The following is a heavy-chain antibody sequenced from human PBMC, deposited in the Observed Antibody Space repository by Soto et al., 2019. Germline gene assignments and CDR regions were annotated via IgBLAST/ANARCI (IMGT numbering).Heavy chain of an antibody. CDR1: GFTFSDYG. CDR3: AKDRPVIGRSGSLSS. D-gene: IGHD1-26*01. V-gene: IGHV3-30*18. CDR2: ISHDGSNK. J-gene: IGHJ5*02. Sequence: WGSLRLSCAASGFTFSDYGMHWVRQAPGKGLEWVALISHDGSNKYYADSVKGRFTIPRDNSKNTLYLQMNSLRAEDTTIYYCAKDRPVIGRSGSLSSWGQGTMVP.